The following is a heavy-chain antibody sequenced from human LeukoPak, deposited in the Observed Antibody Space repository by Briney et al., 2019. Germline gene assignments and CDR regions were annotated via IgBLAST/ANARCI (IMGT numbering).Heavy chain of an antibody. J-gene: IGHJ5*02. CDR3: ASSGYSSSWYRLVWFDP. CDR2: INHSGST. D-gene: IGHD6-13*01. V-gene: IGHV4-34*01. Sequence: PSETLSLTCAVYGGSFSGYYWSWIRQPPGKGLEWIGEINHSGSTNYNPSLKSRVTISVDTSKNQFSLKLSSVTAADTAVYYCASSGYSSSWYRLVWFDPWGQGTLVTVSS. CDR1: GGSFSGYY.